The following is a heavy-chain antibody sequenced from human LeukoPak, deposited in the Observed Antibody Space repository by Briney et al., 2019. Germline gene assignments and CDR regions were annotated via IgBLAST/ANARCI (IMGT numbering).Heavy chain of an antibody. CDR3: ARSGYCTNGVCYPTYYYYYMDV. J-gene: IGHJ6*03. D-gene: IGHD2-8*01. V-gene: IGHV3-21*01. CDR2: ISSSSSYI. Sequence: GGSLRLSCAASGFTFSSYSMNWVRQAPGKGLEWVSSISSSSSYIYYADSVKGRSTLSRDNAKNSLYLQVNSLRAEDTAVYYCARSGYCTNGVCYPTYYYYYMDVWGKGTTVTVSS. CDR1: GFTFSSYS.